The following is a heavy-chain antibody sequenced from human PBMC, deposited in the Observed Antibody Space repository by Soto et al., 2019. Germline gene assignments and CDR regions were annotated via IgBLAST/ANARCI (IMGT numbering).Heavy chain of an antibody. CDR1: GGTLSSFINYP. J-gene: IGHJ4*02. Sequence: QMQLVQSGAEVKKPGSSVKVSCKASGGTLSSFINYPINWVRQAPGQGLEWMGGIVPNVGTVNYAQKFQGRVTITADKSTGTAYMELSSLRSDDTALYYCARPDTSGFLRYFDNWGQGTLVTVSS. CDR2: IVPNVGTV. V-gene: IGHV1-69*06. CDR3: ARPDTSGFLRYFDN. D-gene: IGHD3-3*01.